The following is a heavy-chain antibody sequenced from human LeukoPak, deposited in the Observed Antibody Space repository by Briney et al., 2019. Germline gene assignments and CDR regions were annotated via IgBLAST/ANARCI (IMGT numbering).Heavy chain of an antibody. CDR3: ARGGGLDV. D-gene: IGHD3-16*01. CDR2: INHNGNVN. Sequence: PGGSLRLSCAASGFTFSSYWMNWARQAPGEGLEWVASINHNGNVNYCVDSVKGRFTISRDNAKNSLYLQMSNLRAEDTAVYFCARGGGLDVWGQGATVTVSS. J-gene: IGHJ6*02. V-gene: IGHV3-7*03. CDR1: GFTFSSYW.